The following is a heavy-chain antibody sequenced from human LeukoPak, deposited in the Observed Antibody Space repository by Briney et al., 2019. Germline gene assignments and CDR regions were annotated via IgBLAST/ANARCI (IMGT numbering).Heavy chain of an antibody. CDR1: VYTFISYG. V-gene: IGHV1-18*01. D-gene: IGHD3-22*01. CDR2: ISVYNANT. Sequence: ASVTVSCTASVYTFISYGISWVRQTPGQGREWLGWISVYNANTHYAQNLPGRVIMTADTSTSTAYMELRSLTSDDTAVYYCARDYYYDSSGYRNNFDYWGQGTLVTASS. CDR3: ARDYYYDSSGYRNNFDY. J-gene: IGHJ4*02.